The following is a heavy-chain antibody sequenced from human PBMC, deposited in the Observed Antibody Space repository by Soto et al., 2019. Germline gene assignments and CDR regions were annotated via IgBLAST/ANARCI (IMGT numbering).Heavy chain of an antibody. CDR1: GFTFSNYW. J-gene: IGHJ6*03. Sequence: EVQLVESGGGLVQPGGSLRLSCAASGFTFSNYWMYWVRQAPGKGLEWVSRINSDGSVSSYADSVKGRLTISRDNVKNTLYLHMDSLRAEDTAVYYCARGDCVGGTCYSLAGSFSYYMDVWGKGTTVTVFS. CDR3: ARGDCVGGTCYSLAGSFSYYMDV. D-gene: IGHD2-15*01. CDR2: INSDGSVS. V-gene: IGHV3-74*02.